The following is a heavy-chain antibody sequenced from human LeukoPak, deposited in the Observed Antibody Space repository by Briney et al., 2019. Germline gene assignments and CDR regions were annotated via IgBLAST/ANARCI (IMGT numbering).Heavy chain of an antibody. J-gene: IGHJ5*02. Sequence: RASVTVSYKASVYTFTNFDINWARQVTGQGREWMGWMNPNNGNTGYAQKFQGRVTITRDTSITTAYMELSSLRSEDTAIYYCARGGAVAGDNWFDPWGQGTLVTVSS. CDR3: ARGGAVAGDNWFDP. V-gene: IGHV1-8*03. CDR2: MNPNNGNT. CDR1: VYTFTNFD. D-gene: IGHD6-19*01.